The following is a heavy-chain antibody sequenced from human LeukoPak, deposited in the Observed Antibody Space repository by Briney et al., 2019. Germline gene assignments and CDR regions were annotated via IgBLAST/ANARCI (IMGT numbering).Heavy chain of an antibody. D-gene: IGHD6-13*01. J-gene: IGHJ4*02. CDR1: GYTFTSYG. V-gene: IGHV1-18*01. Sequence: ASVKVSCKAAGYTFTSYGISWVRQAPGQGLEWMGWISAYNGNTNYAQKLQGRVTMTTDTSTSTAYMELRSLRSDDTAVYYCARDTPVTIAAAGPTGVGDYWGQGTLVTVSS. CDR2: ISAYNGNT. CDR3: ARDTPVTIAAAGPTGVGDY.